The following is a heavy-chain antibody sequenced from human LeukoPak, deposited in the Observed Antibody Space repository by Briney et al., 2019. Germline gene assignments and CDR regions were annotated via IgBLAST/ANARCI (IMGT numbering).Heavy chain of an antibody. V-gene: IGHV4-30-4*08. Sequence: PSETLSLTCTVSGGSISSGDYYWSWIRQPPGKGLEWIGYIYYSGSTYYNPSLKSRVTISVDTSKNQFSLKLSSVTAADMAVYYCARAARGLRFLEWPQGFDYWGQGTLVTVSS. CDR1: GGSISSGDYY. J-gene: IGHJ4*02. CDR2: IYYSGST. D-gene: IGHD3-3*01. CDR3: ARAARGLRFLEWPQGFDY.